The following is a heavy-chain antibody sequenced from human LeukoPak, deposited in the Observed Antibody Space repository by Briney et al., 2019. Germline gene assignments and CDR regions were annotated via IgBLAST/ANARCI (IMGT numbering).Heavy chain of an antibody. CDR2: ISSSCSTI. D-gene: IGHD3-10*01. CDR3: ARERTPKPYYGSGTFYRYFDL. J-gene: IGHJ4*02. CDR1: GFTFSSYG. V-gene: IGHV3-48*01. Sequence: GRSLRLSCAASGFTFSSYGMNWIRHAPGKGLQWVSFISSSCSTIYYADSVKGRFTLSRDKATNSLYLQMNSLRPEDTAVYYCARERTPKPYYGSGTFYRYFDLWGQGALVTASS.